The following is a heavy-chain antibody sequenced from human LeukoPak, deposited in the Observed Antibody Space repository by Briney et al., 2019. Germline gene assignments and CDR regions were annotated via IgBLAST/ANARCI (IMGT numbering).Heavy chain of an antibody. CDR3: ARALWFGENDAFDI. CDR1: GGSISSGGYS. D-gene: IGHD3-10*01. CDR2: IYHSGST. J-gene: IGHJ3*02. Sequence: SQTLSLTCAVSGGSISSGGYSWSWIRQPPGKGLEWIGYIYHSGSTYYNPSLKSRVTISVDRSKNQFSLKLSSVTGADTAVYYCARALWFGENDAFDIWGQGTMVTVSS. V-gene: IGHV4-30-2*01.